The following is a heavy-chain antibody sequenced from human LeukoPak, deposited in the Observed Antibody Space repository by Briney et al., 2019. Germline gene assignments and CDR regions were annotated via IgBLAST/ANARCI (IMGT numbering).Heavy chain of an antibody. V-gene: IGHV3-48*04. CDR2: ISSSGSTI. D-gene: IGHD2-15*01. J-gene: IGHJ6*03. CDR3: ARPEVVAGTYYYYYYMDV. Sequence: GRSLRLSCAASGFTFSSYGMHWVRQAPGKGLEWVSYISSSGSTIHYADSVKGRFTISRDNAKNSLYLQMNSLRVEDTAVYYCARPEVVAGTYYYYYYMDVWGKGTTVTVSS. CDR1: GFTFSSYG.